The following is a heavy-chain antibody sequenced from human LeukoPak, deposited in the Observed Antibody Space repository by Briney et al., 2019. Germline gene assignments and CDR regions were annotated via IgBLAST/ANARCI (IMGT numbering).Heavy chain of an antibody. CDR3: ARDSDYGDHDY. V-gene: IGHV3-21*01. D-gene: IGHD4-17*01. CDR2: ISSSSYI. J-gene: IGHJ4*02. Sequence: GGSLRLSCAASGFTFSSYSMNWVRQAPGKGLEWVSSISSSSYIYYADSVKGRFTISRDNAKNSLYLQMNSLRAEDTAVYYCARDSDYGDHDYWGQGTLVTVSS. CDR1: GFTFSSYS.